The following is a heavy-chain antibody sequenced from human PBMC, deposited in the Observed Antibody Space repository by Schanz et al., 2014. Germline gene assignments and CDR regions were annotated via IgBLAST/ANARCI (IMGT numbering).Heavy chain of an antibody. CDR3: ARAQGDIHRVYGADV. CDR1: GFTVSNSY. CDR2: IYSSGST. J-gene: IGHJ6*02. Sequence: DVQLVDSGGGLVQPGGSLRLSCAASGFTVSNSYIHWVRQAPGKGLEWVSTIYSSGSTYYADSVRGRFTISRDNSMNTLYLQMNSLRSDDTAVYYCARAQGDIHRVYGADVWGQGTTVTVSS. V-gene: IGHV3-53*04. D-gene: IGHD2-15*01.